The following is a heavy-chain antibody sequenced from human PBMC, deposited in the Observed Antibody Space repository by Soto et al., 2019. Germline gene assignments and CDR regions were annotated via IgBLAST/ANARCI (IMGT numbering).Heavy chain of an antibody. J-gene: IGHJ4*02. V-gene: IGHV1-3*01. CDR2: TNEGSGNT. Sequence: GASVKVSCKATGYSFKNYAVHWVRQPPGQRLEWMGFTNEGSGNTRFSQKFQDRISITRDTSASTVYLDLSSLTSEDTAIYYCARDDRSISGVVTLDHWGPGTLVTVSS. CDR1: GYSFKNYA. D-gene: IGHD3-3*01. CDR3: ARDDRSISGVVTLDH.